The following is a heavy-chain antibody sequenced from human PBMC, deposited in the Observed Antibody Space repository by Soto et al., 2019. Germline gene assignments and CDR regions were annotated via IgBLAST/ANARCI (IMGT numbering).Heavy chain of an antibody. V-gene: IGHV3-23*01. J-gene: IGHJ4*02. CDR1: GFTFSSYA. CDR3: AKVFYYYDSSGYYYFDY. Sequence: GGSLRLSCAASGFTFSSYAVIWVRQAPGKGPEWISSISGSGSTIYYADSVKGRFTISRDNSKNTLYLQMSSLRAEDTAVYYCAKVFYYYDSSGYYYFDYWGQGTLVTVSS. CDR2: ISGSGSTI. D-gene: IGHD3-22*01.